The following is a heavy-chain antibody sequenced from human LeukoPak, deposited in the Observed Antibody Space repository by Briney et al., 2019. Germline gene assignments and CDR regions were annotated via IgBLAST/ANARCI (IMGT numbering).Heavy chain of an antibody. D-gene: IGHD3-22*01. V-gene: IGHV3-11*01. J-gene: IGHJ4*02. Sequence: GGSLRLSCAASGFTFSDYYMSWVRQAPGKGLEWVSYISSSGSTIYYADSVKGRFTISRDNAKNSLYLQMNSLRAEDTAVYYCARDTHPPDSSGYSYYFDYWGQGTLVTVSS. CDR1: GFTFSDYY. CDR3: ARDTHPPDSSGYSYYFDY. CDR2: ISSSGSTI.